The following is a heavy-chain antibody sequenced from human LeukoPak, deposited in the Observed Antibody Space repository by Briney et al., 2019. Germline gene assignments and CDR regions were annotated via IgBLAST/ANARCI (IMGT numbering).Heavy chain of an antibody. J-gene: IGHJ4*02. CDR1: GFTFSRYE. CDR3: ARRHGSSWADFDY. CDR2: ISSSSNTI. V-gene: IGHV3-48*02. D-gene: IGHD6-6*01. Sequence: PGGSLRLSCAASGFTFSRYEMNWVRQAPGKGLEWGSYISSSSNTIYYADSVKGRFTISRDNAKNSLYLQMNSLRDEDTAVYYCARRHGSSWADFDYWGQGTLVTVSS.